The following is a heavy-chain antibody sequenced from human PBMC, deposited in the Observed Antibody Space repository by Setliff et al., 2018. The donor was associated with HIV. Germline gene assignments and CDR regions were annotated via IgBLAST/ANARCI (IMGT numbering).Heavy chain of an antibody. CDR2: IKADGTDK. CDR3: AKGPHLPWSPGMDV. V-gene: IGHV3-7*03. CDR1: GFTFSAHQ. J-gene: IGHJ6*04. D-gene: IGHD3-3*01. Sequence: HPGGSLRLSCAASGFTFSAHQMSWVRQPPGKGLEWVANIKADGTDKYYVDSVKGRFAISRDNSKNSLYLQMNNLRAEDTALYFCAKGPHLPWSPGMDVWGKGTTVTVSS.